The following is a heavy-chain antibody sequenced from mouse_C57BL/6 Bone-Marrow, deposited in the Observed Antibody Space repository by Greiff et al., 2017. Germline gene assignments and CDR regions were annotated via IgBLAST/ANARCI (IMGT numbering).Heavy chain of an antibody. Sequence: EVKLMESGPVLVKPGASVKMSCKASGYTFTDYYMNWVKQSHGKSLEWIGVINPYNGGTSYNQKFKGKATLTVDKSSSTAYMELNSLTSEDSAVYYCARRDPIYYYGSSRLYYAMDYWGQGTSVTVSS. CDR3: ARRDPIYYYGSSRLYYAMDY. J-gene: IGHJ4*01. CDR1: GYTFTDYY. V-gene: IGHV1-19*01. D-gene: IGHD1-1*01. CDR2: INPYNGGT.